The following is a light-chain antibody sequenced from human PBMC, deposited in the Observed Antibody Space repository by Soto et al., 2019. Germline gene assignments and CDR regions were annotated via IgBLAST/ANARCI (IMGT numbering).Light chain of an antibody. CDR2: AAS. CDR1: QGISSY. Sequence: DIQLTQSPSFLSASVVYIVTITCRASQGISSYLAWYQQKPGKAPKLLIYAASTLQSGVPSRFSGSGSGTEFALTISSLQPEDVAAYYCQKYNSAPLNCGGGNKGAIK. V-gene: IGKV1-9*01. CDR3: QKYNSAPLN. J-gene: IGKJ4*01.